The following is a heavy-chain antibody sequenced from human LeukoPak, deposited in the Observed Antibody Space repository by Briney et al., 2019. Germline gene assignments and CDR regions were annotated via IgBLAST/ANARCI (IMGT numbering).Heavy chain of an antibody. CDR2: MNPNSGNT. J-gene: IGHJ5*02. CDR1: GYTFTSYD. Sequence: ASVKVSCKASGYTFTSYDINWVRQATGQGLEWMGWMNPNSGNTGYAQKFQGRVTMTRNTSISTAYMELSSLRSEDTAVYYCARERSTSYYHWFDPWGQGTLVTVSS. CDR3: ARERSTSYYHWFDP. D-gene: IGHD2-2*01. V-gene: IGHV1-8*01.